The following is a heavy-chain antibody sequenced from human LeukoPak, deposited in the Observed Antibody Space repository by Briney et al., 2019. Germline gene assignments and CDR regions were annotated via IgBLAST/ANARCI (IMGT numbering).Heavy chain of an antibody. D-gene: IGHD4-23*01. CDR3: ARVQYGGNSAGSDY. CDR1: GFTFSSYW. V-gene: IGHV3-74*01. CDR2: INSDGSST. Sequence: PGRSLRLSCAASGFTFSSYWMHWVRQAPGKGLVWVSRINSDGSSTSYADSVKGRFTISRDNAKNTLYLQMNSLRAEDTAVYYCARVQYGGNSAGSDYWGQGTLVTVSS. J-gene: IGHJ4*02.